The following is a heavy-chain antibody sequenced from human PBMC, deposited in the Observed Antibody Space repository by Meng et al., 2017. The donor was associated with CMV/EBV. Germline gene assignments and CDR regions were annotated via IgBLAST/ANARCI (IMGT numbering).Heavy chain of an antibody. V-gene: IGHV3-53*01. CDR2: IYSGGST. CDR3: SYGGGY. J-gene: IGHJ4*03. Sequence: GESLKISCAASGFTVSSDYMSWVRQAPGKGLEWVSVIYSGGSTYYADSVKGRFTISRDNSKNTLCLQLNSLRAEDTAVYYCSYGGGYWGQGTMVTVSS. D-gene: IGHD3-10*01. CDR1: GFTVSSDY.